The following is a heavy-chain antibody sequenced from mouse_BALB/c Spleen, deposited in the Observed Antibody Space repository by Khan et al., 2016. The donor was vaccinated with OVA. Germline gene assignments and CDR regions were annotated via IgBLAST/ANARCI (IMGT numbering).Heavy chain of an antibody. Sequence: QVQLKQSGAELVKPGASVKLSCKASGYTLTRYYMYWVKQRPGQGLEWIGGINPGNGGTNLNEKFKNKATLTVDKSSTTVYMQLSSLTSEDSAVYYGTRNYGYDYFDYWGQGTTLTVSA. CDR2: INPGNGGT. V-gene: IGHV1S81*02. J-gene: IGHJ2*01. CDR3: TRNYGYDYFDY. D-gene: IGHD1-2*01. CDR1: GYTLTRYY.